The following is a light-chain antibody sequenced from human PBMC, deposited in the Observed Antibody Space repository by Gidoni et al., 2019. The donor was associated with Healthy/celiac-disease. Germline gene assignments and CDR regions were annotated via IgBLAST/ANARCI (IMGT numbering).Light chain of an antibody. CDR3: QQLNSYTFT. CDR2: AAS. J-gene: IGKJ3*01. Sequence: DIQLTQSPSFLSASLGDRVTITCRASQGISSYLAWYQQKPGKAPKLLIYAASTLQSGVPSRFSGSGSGTEFTLTISSLQPEDFATYYCQQLNSYTFTFGPGTKVDIK. V-gene: IGKV1-9*01. CDR1: QGISSY.